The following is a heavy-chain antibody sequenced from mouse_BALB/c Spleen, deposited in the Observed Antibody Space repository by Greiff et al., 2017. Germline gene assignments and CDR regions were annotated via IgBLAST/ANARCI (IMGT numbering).Heavy chain of an antibody. J-gene: IGHJ2*01. CDR2: ISSGGSYT. V-gene: IGHV5-9-4*01. CDR1: GFTFSSYA. CDR3: ARDYYGSSYGFDY. Sequence: EVQLVESGGGLVKPGGSLKLSCAASGFTFSSYAMSWVRQSPEKRLEWVAEISSGGSYTYYPDTVTGRFTISRDNAKNTLYLEMSSLRSEDTAMYYCARDYYGSSYGFDYWGQGTTLTVSS. D-gene: IGHD1-1*01.